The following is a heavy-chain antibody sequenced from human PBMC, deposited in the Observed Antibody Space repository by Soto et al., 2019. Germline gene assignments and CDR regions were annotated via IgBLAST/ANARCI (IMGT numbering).Heavy chain of an antibody. V-gene: IGHV4-59*01. CDR3: ARERRAYGMDV. Sequence: SETLSLTCTVSGGSISSYYWSWIRQPPGKGLEWIGYIYYSGSTNYNPSLKSRVTISVDTSKNQFSLKLSSVTAADTAVYYRARERRAYGMDVWGQGTTVTVSS. J-gene: IGHJ6*02. CDR1: GGSISSYY. CDR2: IYYSGST.